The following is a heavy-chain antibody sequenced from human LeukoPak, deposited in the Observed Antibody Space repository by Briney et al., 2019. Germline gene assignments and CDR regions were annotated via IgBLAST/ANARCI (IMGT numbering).Heavy chain of an antibody. CDR1: GFNFGVYG. V-gene: IGHV3-33*01. D-gene: IGHD3-22*01. J-gene: IGHJ4*02. Sequence: GGSLRLSCAASGFNFGVYGMHWVRQAPGKGLEWVGVIGHDGKYLKYVDSVRGRFTMSRDNSRNTLDLQMNGLRLEDTALYYCARDFVVGRYFDYCGQGTLVTVSS. CDR2: IGHDGKYL. CDR3: ARDFVVGRYFDY.